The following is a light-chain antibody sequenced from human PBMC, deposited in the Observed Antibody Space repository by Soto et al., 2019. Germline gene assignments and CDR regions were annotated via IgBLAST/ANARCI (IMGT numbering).Light chain of an antibody. Sequence: IVMTQSPATLSVSPGAMASSPCEASQSVSSNLAWYQQKPGQAPRLLIYGASTRATGIPDRFSGSGSGTDFTLTISRLEPEDFAVYYCQQCGSSPWTFGQGTKVDIK. V-gene: IGKV3-20*01. CDR3: QQCGSSPWT. J-gene: IGKJ1*01. CDR2: GAS. CDR1: QSVSSN.